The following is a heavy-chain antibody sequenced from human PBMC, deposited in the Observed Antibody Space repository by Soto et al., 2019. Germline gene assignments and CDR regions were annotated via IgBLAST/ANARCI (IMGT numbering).Heavy chain of an antibody. CDR1: GYTLTELS. V-gene: IGHV1-24*01. CDR3: ATGQISIVGPHYFDY. Sequence: ASVKVSCKVSGYTLTELSMHWVRQAPGKGLEWMGGFDPEDGETIYAQKFQGRVTMTEDTSTDTAYMELSSLRSEDTAVYYCATGQISIVGPHYFDYWCQGTLVNVS. D-gene: IGHD1-26*01. CDR2: FDPEDGET. J-gene: IGHJ4*02.